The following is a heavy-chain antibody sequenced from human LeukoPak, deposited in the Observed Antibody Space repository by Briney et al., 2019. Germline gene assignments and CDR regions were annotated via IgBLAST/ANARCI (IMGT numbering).Heavy chain of an antibody. CDR1: GFTVSSNS. Sequence: GGSLRLSCTVSGFTVSSNSMSWVRQAPGKGLEWVSFIYSDNTHYSDSEKVRSTISSDNSNNTLYLQMNSLRAEDTAVYYCARRAGAYSHPYDYWGQGTLVTVSS. CDR3: ARRAGAYSHPYDY. J-gene: IGHJ4*02. V-gene: IGHV3-53*01. D-gene: IGHD4/OR15-4a*01. CDR2: IYSDNT.